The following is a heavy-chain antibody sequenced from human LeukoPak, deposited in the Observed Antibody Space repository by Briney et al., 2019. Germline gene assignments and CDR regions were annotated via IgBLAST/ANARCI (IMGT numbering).Heavy chain of an antibody. CDR3: CSSNCSSTSCYRLPHFDN. Sequence: SETLSLTCTVSGGSISSYYWSWIRQPPGKGLEWIGYIYYSGSTNYNPSLKSRVTISVDTSKNQFSLKLSSVTAADTAVYYFCSSNCSSTSCYRLPHFDNWGEGTLVTVSS. D-gene: IGHD2-2*01. CDR1: GGSISSYY. CDR2: IYYSGST. J-gene: IGHJ4*02. V-gene: IGHV4-59*01.